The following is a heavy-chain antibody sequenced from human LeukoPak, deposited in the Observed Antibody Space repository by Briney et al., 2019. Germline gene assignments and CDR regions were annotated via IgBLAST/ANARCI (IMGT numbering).Heavy chain of an antibody. Sequence: GGSLRLSCAAPGFTFSNAWMSWVRQAPGKGLEWVGRIKSKTDGGTTDYAAPVKGRFTISRDDSKNTLYLQMNSLKTEDTAVYYCTTQNEYCSSTSCYTGDAFDIWGQGTMVTVSS. V-gene: IGHV3-15*01. CDR1: GFTFSNAW. J-gene: IGHJ3*02. D-gene: IGHD2-2*02. CDR2: IKSKTDGGTT. CDR3: TTQNEYCSSTSCYTGDAFDI.